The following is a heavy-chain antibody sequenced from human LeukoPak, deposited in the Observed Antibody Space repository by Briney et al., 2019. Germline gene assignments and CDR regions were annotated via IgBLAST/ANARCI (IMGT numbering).Heavy chain of an antibody. CDR1: VYTFTRYV. Sequence: GALVKVCCSASVYTFTRYVINWVRQSTGPGLEWMGWMNPNSGNTGYAQKLQGRVTITSDTSASTAYMDLSSLRSEDTAVYYGARVGPHGLRDSSGPAWGQGTMVTVSS. CDR2: MNPNSGNT. J-gene: IGHJ3*01. D-gene: IGHD3-22*01. V-gene: IGHV1-8*03. CDR3: ARVGPHGLRDSSGPA.